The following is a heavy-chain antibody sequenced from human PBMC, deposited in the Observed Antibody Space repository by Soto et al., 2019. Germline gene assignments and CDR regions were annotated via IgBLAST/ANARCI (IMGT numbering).Heavy chain of an antibody. CDR1: GFTFTNYG. V-gene: IGHV1-18*01. Sequence: QLQLVQSGGEVKKPGASVKVSCKSSGFTFTNYGFTWVRQAPGKGLEWMGWSSALNGFTNYAQEFQGRVTLTTDSSAATADMALRGLCSDYTAIYYFAATPSIEIGLRDWGQGTLISVAS. CDR3: AATPSIEIGLRD. D-gene: IGHD6-6*01. J-gene: IGHJ4*02. CDR2: SSALNGFT.